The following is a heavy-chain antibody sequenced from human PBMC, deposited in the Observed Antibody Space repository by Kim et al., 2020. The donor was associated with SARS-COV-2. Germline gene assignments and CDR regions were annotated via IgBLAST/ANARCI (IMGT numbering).Heavy chain of an antibody. V-gene: IGHV5-51*01. CDR2: IYPGDSDT. J-gene: IGHJ5*02. CDR3: ARRRQNSSSWYEENWFDP. CDR1: GYSFTSYW. D-gene: IGHD6-13*01. Sequence: GESLKISCKGSGYSFTSYWIGWVRQMPGKGLGWMGIIYPGDSDTRYSPSFQGQVTISADKSISTAYLQWSSLKASDTAMYYCARRRQNSSSWYEENWFDPWGQGTLVTVSS.